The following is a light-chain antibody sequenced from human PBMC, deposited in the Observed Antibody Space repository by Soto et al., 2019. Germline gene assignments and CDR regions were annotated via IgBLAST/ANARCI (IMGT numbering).Light chain of an antibody. CDR1: QSVGSY. CDR2: DAS. J-gene: IGKJ1*01. Sequence: EIVLTQSPATPSLSPGEGATLSCRASQSVGSYLAWYQQKLGQAPRLLIYDASKRATGIPARFSGSGSGTEFTLTINSLQSEDFAVYYCQQYNNWPRTFGQGTKVDIK. V-gene: IGKV3-11*01. CDR3: QQYNNWPRT.